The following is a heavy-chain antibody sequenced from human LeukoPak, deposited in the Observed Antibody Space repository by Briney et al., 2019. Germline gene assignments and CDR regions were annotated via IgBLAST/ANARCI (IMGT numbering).Heavy chain of an antibody. CDR1: GFTVSSNY. V-gene: IGHV3-66*01. Sequence: GGSLRLSCAASGFTVSSNYMSWVRQAPGKGLEWVSVIYSGGGTYYADSVKGRFTISRDSSKNTLDLQMNSLRGEDTAVYYWARGYFDTSGYRPNLGYWGQGTLVTVSS. CDR3: ARGYFDTSGYRPNLGY. J-gene: IGHJ4*02. D-gene: IGHD6-19*01. CDR2: IYSGGGT.